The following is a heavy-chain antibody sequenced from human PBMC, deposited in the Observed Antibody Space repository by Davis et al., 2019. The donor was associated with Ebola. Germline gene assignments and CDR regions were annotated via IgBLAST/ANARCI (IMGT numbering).Heavy chain of an antibody. J-gene: IGHJ6*02. CDR1: GGSISSYY. D-gene: IGHD5-12*01. CDR3: ARFKVVATYYYYYGMDV. CDR2: IYYSGST. Sequence: SETLSLTCTVSGGSISSYYWSWIRQPPGKGLEWIGYIYYSGSTNYNPSLKSRVTISVDTSKNQFSLKLSSVTAADMAVYYCARFKVVATYYYYYGMDVWGQGTTVTVSS. V-gene: IGHV4-59*12.